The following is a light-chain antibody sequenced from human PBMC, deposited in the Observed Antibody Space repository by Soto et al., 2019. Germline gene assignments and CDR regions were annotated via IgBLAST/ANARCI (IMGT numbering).Light chain of an antibody. J-gene: IGKJ2*01. CDR3: QQYGSSPPYT. CDR2: AAS. Sequence: EIVMTHSPGTLSLSPGERATLSCRASQTINNNFLGWYQQKPGQPPRLLIFAASRRATGIPERFSGRGSGTDFTLPISRLEAGDFGVYYCQQYGSSPPYTFGQGTKLDIK. CDR1: QTINNNF. V-gene: IGKV3-20*01.